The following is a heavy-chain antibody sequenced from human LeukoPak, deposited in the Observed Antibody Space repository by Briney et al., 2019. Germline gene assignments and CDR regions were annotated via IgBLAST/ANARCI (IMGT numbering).Heavy chain of an antibody. J-gene: IGHJ6*03. V-gene: IGHV3-23*01. Sequence: PGGSLRLSCAASGFTFSSYAMSWVRQAPGKGLEWVSAISGSGGSTYYADSVKGRFTISRDNSKNTLYLQMNSLRAEDTAVYYCAKDPYPPQLNDYYYYMDVWGKGTTVTVSS. D-gene: IGHD2-2*01. CDR1: GFTFSSYA. CDR2: ISGSGGST. CDR3: AKDPYPPQLNDYYYYMDV.